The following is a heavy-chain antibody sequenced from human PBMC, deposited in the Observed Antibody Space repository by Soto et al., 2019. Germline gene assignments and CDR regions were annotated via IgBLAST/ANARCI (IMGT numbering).Heavy chain of an antibody. CDR1: GFTFTSSA. CDR2: IAVGSGYT. V-gene: IGHV1-58*01. D-gene: IGHD2-8*01. J-gene: IGHJ4*02. CDR3: AADATAWQQMVPSDY. Sequence: SVKVSWKASGFTFTSSAFQWVRQARGQRLEWIGWIAVGSGYTNYAQRFQDRVTLTRDMSTATTYMELSRLTSEDTAIYYCAADATAWQQMVPSDYWGQGTLVTVSS.